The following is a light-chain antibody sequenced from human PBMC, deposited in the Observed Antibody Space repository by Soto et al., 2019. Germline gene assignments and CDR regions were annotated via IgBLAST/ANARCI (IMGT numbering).Light chain of an antibody. CDR2: YAS. V-gene: IGKV3-15*01. J-gene: IGKJ5*01. CDR3: QQYNDWPPIT. Sequence: EIMMTQSPATLSVSPGERATLSCRASQSVSNNLAWYQQRPGQAPRLLIYYASTRATGIPTRIRGSASGTEFTLTISSLQSEDFALYYCQQYNDWPPITFGQGTRLEIK. CDR1: QSVSNN.